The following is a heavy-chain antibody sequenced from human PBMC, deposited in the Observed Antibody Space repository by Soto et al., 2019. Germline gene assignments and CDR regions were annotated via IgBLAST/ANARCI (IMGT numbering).Heavy chain of an antibody. CDR3: TIDLGDNWNYRRYLEY. J-gene: IGHJ4*02. CDR1: GFTFSGSA. CDR2: IRSVGYNYAT. D-gene: IGHD1-1*01. V-gene: IGHV3-73*01. Sequence: GGSLRLSCEASGFTFSGSAVHWVRQASGKGLEWVGRIRSVGYNYATAYAASVKGRFTISRDDSKNTAFLQMSSLKTEDTALYYCTIDLGDNWNYRRYLEYWGQGTLVTVSS.